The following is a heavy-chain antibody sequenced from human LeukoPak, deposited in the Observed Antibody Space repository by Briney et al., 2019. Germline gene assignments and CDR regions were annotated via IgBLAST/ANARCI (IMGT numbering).Heavy chain of an antibody. CDR2: ISYDGSNK. CDR1: GFTFSSYA. V-gene: IGHV3-30*04. D-gene: IGHD5-18*01. Sequence: GGSLRLSCAASGFTFSSYAMRWVRQAPGKGLEWVAVISYDGSNKYYADSVKGRFTISRDNSKNTLYLQMNSLRAEDTAVYYCARDGSTAMVYDYYYYMDVWGKGTTVTVSS. J-gene: IGHJ6*03. CDR3: ARDGSTAMVYDYYYYMDV.